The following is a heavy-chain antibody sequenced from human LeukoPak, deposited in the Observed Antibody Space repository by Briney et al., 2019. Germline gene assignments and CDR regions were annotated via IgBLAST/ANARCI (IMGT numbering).Heavy chain of an antibody. CDR3: AKEGGQYQAPV. Sequence: PGGSLRLSCAASGFTFSSYSMNWVRQAPGKGLEWVSDISGSGGSTYYADSAKGRFTISRDNSKNTLYLQMNSLRAEDTAVYYCAKEGGQYQAPVWGQGTLVTVSS. V-gene: IGHV3-23*01. J-gene: IGHJ4*02. CDR1: GFTFSSYS. D-gene: IGHD2-2*01. CDR2: ISGSGGST.